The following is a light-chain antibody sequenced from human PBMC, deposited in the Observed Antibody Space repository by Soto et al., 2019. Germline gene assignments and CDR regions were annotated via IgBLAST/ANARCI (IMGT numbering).Light chain of an antibody. Sequence: EVVLTQSPGTLSLSPGEGATLSCRASQRVTSNYLAWYQQKPGHPPKLLIYGASSRATGIPDRFSGSGSGTDFTLTISKMELEDFAVYFCHQYGSSPRTFGQGTKVEF. V-gene: IGKV3-20*01. J-gene: IGKJ1*01. CDR3: HQYGSSPRT. CDR2: GAS. CDR1: QRVTSNY.